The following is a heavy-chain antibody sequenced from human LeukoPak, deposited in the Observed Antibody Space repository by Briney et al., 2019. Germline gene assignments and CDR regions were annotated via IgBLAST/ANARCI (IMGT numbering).Heavy chain of an antibody. CDR3: AGLVGRYSSGLYYYYFDY. J-gene: IGHJ4*02. CDR1: GGSISNSYYY. D-gene: IGHD3-22*01. CDR2: IYYSGTT. Sequence: SETLSLTCTVSGGSISNSYYYWGWTRQPPGEALEWIGSIYYSGTTYYKPSLKSRVTISVDTSKNQFSLRLSSVTAADTAVYYCAGLVGRYSSGLYYYYFDYWGQGTLVTVSS. V-gene: IGHV4-39*01.